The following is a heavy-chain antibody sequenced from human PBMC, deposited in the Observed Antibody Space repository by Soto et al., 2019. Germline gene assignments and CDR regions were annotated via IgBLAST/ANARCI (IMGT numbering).Heavy chain of an antibody. D-gene: IGHD3-10*01. J-gene: IGHJ6*03. V-gene: IGHV4-39*01. CDR2: IYYSGSA. CDR1: GDSINSSSYY. CDR3: ARHFLIRITIVLGVVRLPDYMVF. Sequence: SETLSLTCTVSGDSINSSSYYWGWIRQPPGKGLEWIGSIYYSGSAYYNPSLKSRVTISVDTSKSQFSLKLSSVTAADTAMYYCARHFLIRITIVLGVVRLPDYMVFWGKGITVTLFS.